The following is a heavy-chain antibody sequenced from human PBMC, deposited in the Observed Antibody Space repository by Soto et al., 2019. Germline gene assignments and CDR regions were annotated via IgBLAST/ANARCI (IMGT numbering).Heavy chain of an antibody. J-gene: IGHJ4*02. V-gene: IGHV3-23*01. CDR2: ISGSGGST. CDR1: GFTFSSYA. Sequence: PGGSLRLSCAASGFTFSSYAMSWVRQAPGKGLEWVSAISGSGGSTYYADSVKGRFTISRDNSKNTLYLQMNSLRAEDTAVYYCAKEILFGIAVAGTEYDYWGQGTLVTVSS. D-gene: IGHD6-19*01. CDR3: AKEILFGIAVAGTEYDY.